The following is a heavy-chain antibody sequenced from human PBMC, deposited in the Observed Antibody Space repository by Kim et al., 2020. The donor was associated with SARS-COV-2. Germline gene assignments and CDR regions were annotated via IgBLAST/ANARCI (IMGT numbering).Heavy chain of an antibody. Sequence: SETLSLTCTVSGGSISSSSYYWGWIRQPPGKGLEWIGSIYYSGSTYYNPSLKSRVTISVDTSKNQFSLKLSSVTAADTAVYYCARRKEQLLDALDIWGQGTMVTVSS. CDR3: ARRKEQLLDALDI. D-gene: IGHD2-2*01. CDR2: IYYSGST. J-gene: IGHJ3*02. CDR1: GGSISSSSYY. V-gene: IGHV4-39*01.